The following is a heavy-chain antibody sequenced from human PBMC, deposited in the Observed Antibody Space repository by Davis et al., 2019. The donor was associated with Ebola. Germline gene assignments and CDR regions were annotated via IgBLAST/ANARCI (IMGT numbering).Heavy chain of an antibody. CDR1: GYTFTGYY. Sequence: ASVKVSCKASGYTFTGYYMHWVRQAPGQGLEWMGRINPNSGGTNYAQKFQGRVTMTTDTSTSTVYMELRSLRSDDTAVYYCARESPERGYSSYDYYYYYGMDVWGQGTTVTVSS. CDR2: INPNSGGT. CDR3: ARESPERGYSSYDYYYYYGMDV. D-gene: IGHD5-12*01. V-gene: IGHV1-2*06. J-gene: IGHJ6*02.